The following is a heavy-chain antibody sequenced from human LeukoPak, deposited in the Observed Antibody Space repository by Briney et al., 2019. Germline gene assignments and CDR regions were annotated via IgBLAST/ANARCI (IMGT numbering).Heavy chain of an antibody. V-gene: IGHV1-2*04. CDR2: INPNSGGT. J-gene: IGHJ6*04. CDR1: GYTFTGYY. D-gene: IGHD4-17*01. CDR3: ARNGDYDYYYGMDV. Sequence: ALVKVSCKASGYTFTGYYMHWVRQAPGQGLEWMGWINPNSGGTNYAQKFQGWVTMTRDTSISTAYMELSRLRSDDTAVYYCARNGDYDYYYGMDVWGKGTTVTVSS.